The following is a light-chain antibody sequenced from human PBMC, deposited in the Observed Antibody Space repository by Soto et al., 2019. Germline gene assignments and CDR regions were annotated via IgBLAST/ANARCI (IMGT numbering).Light chain of an antibody. V-gene: IGKV3-15*01. J-gene: IGKJ1*01. CDR3: QQHNNWPPWT. CDR2: GAS. CDR1: QSVSSN. Sequence: EIVMTQSPATLSVSPGERATLSCRASQSVSSNLAWYQQKPGQAPRLLMYGASTRATAIPDRFSGSGSGTAFTRTISSLQSEDFGIYYCQQHNNWPPWTFGQGTKVEIK.